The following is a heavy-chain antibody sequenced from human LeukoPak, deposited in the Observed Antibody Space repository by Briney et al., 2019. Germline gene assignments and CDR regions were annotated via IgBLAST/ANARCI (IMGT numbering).Heavy chain of an antibody. CDR2: ISSSSSYI. V-gene: IGHV3-21*04. D-gene: IGHD1-14*01. Sequence: GGSLRLSCAASGFTFSSYSMNWVRQAPGKGLEWVSSISSSSSYIYYADSVKGRFTISRDNSKNTLYLQMNSLRAEDTAVYYCAKPARTDAFDIWGQGTMVTVSS. CDR3: AKPARTDAFDI. J-gene: IGHJ3*02. CDR1: GFTFSSYS.